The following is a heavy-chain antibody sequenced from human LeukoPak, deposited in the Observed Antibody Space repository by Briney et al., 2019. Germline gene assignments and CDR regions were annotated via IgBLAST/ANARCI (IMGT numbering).Heavy chain of an antibody. CDR3: AREYDFWSGDIDY. CDR2: IWYDGSNK. CDR1: GFTFSSYG. J-gene: IGHJ4*02. V-gene: IGHV3-33*01. Sequence: RSLRLSCAASGFTFSSYGMHWVRQAPGKGLEWVAVIWYDGSNKYYADSVKGRFTISRDNSKNTLYLQMNSLRAEDTAVYYCAREYDFWSGDIDYWGQGTLVTVSS. D-gene: IGHD3-3*01.